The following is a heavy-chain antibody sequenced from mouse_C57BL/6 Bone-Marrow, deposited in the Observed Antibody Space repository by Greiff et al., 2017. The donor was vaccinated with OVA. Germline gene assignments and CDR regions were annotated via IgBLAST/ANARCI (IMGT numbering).Heavy chain of an antibody. D-gene: IGHD2-1*01. J-gene: IGHJ3*01. CDR1: GYTFTSYT. CDR2: INPSSGYT. Sequence: VHLVESGAELARPGASVKMSCKASGYTFTSYTMHWVKQRPGQGLEWIGYINPSSGYTKYNQKFKDKATLTADKSSSTAYMQLSSLTSEDSAVDYCAREDGNWFAYWGQGTLVTVSA. V-gene: IGHV1-4*01. CDR3: AREDGNWFAY.